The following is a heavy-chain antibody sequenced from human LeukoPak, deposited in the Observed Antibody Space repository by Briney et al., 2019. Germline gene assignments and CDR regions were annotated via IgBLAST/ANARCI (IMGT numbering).Heavy chain of an antibody. D-gene: IGHD4-11*01. CDR3: ARFSTVLGFDY. Sequence: GESLKISCKGSGYSFTSYWIAWVRQMPGKGLEWMGIIYPADSDTRYSPSFQGQVTISADKSISTAYLQWSSLKASDTAMYYCARFSTVLGFDYWGQGTLATVSS. V-gene: IGHV5-51*01. J-gene: IGHJ4*02. CDR2: IYPADSDT. CDR1: GYSFTSYW.